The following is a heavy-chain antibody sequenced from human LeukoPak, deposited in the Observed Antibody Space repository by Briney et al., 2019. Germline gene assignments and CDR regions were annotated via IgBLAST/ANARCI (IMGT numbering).Heavy chain of an antibody. D-gene: IGHD5-12*01. CDR2: INPNSGDT. J-gene: IGHJ4*02. CDR1: GYTFTSYY. Sequence: ASVKVSCKASGYTFTSYYIYWVRQAPGQGLEWMGWINPNSGDTNFAQKFQGRVTMTRDTSITTAYMDLSRLTVDDPAVYYCGGGGMGSGYEHWGQGTLVSVSS. CDR3: GGGGMGSGYEH. V-gene: IGHV1-2*02.